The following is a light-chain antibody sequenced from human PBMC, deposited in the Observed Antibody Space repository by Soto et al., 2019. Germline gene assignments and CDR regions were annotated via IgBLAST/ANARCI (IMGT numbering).Light chain of an antibody. V-gene: IGKV3-11*01. J-gene: IGKJ1*01. CDR1: QSVSSY. Sequence: ELVLTQSPATLSLSPGERATLSCRASQSVSSYLAWYQQKPGQAPRLLIYDASNRATGIPARFSGSGSWTDFTLSISRLPPYDFATYYCQHYNSYSEAFGQGTKVELK. CDR2: DAS. CDR3: QHYNSYSEA.